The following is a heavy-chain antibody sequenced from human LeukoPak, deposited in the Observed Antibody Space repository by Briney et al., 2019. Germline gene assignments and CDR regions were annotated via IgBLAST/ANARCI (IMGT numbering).Heavy chain of an antibody. CDR1: GDTFGSYA. J-gene: IGHJ5*02. CDR2: VFPILGTR. Sequence: SLKVSCTTSGDTFGSYAFMWVRQAPGHGLEWMGGVFPILGTRNYAEKFRGRVTLTAEESTVTAYMELSSLTSDDTAVYYCARTLGSDTLTGYYAAGLNWLDPWGQGTLVIVSS. D-gene: IGHD3-9*01. V-gene: IGHV1-69*01. CDR3: ARTLGSDTLTGYYAAGLNWLDP.